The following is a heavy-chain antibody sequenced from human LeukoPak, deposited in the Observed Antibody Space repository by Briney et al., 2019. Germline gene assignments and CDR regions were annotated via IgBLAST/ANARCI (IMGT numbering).Heavy chain of an antibody. D-gene: IGHD4-17*01. CDR1: GGSFSGYY. J-gene: IGHJ6*03. V-gene: IGHV4-34*01. CDR3: ARVPGGDYVRYYYYYYMDV. CDR2: INHSGST. Sequence: PSETLSLTCAVYGGSFSGYYWSWIRQPPGKGLEWIGEINHSGSTNYNPSLKSRVTISVDTSKNQFSLKLSSVTAADTAVYYCARVPGGDYVRYYYYYYMDVWGKGTTVTVSS.